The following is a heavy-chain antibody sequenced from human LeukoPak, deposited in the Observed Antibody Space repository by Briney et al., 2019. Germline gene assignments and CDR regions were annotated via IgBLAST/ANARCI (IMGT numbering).Heavy chain of an antibody. CDR2: MNTDGSST. J-gene: IGHJ6*03. CDR3: AREGSGWYYYYYYMDV. CDR1: GFTFSSYW. Sequence: GGSLRLSCAASGFTFSSYWMHWVRQAPGKGLVWVSRMNTDGSSTSYADSVKGRFTISRDNAKNTLYLQMNSLRAEDTAVYYCAREGSGWYYYYYYMDVWGKGTTVTVSS. D-gene: IGHD6-19*01. V-gene: IGHV3-74*01.